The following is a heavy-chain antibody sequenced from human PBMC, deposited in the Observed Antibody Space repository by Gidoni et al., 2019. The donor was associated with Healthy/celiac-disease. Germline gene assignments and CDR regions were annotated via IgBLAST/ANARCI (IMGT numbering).Heavy chain of an antibody. J-gene: IGHJ3*02. CDR2: ISSSSSYT. D-gene: IGHD4-17*01. CDR1: GFTFSDYY. V-gene: IGHV3-11*05. Sequence: QVQLVESGGGLVKPGGSLRLSCAASGFTFSDYYMSWIRQAPGKGLEWVSYISSSSSYTNYADSVKGRFTISRDNAKNSLYLQMNSLRAEDTAVYYCARDPHNCGDYVPHHAFDIWGQGTMVTVSS. CDR3: ARDPHNCGDYVPHHAFDI.